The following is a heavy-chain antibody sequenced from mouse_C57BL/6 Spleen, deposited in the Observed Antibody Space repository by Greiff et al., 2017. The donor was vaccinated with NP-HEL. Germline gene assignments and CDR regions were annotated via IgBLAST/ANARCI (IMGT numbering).Heavy chain of an antibody. V-gene: IGHV1-64*01. D-gene: IGHD1-1*01. CDR3: AREDGSSYGGNY. CDR1: GYTFTSYW. J-gene: IGHJ2*01. Sequence: VQLQQPGAELVKPGASVKLSCKASGYTFTSYWMHWVKQRPGQGLEWIGMIHPNSGSTNYNEKFKSKATLTVDKSSSTAYMQLSSLTSEDSAVYYCAREDGSSYGGNYWGQGTTLTVSS. CDR2: IHPNSGST.